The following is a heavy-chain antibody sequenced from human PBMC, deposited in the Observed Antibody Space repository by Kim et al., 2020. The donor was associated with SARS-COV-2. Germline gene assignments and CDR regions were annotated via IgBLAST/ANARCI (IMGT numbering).Heavy chain of an antibody. V-gene: IGHV3-21*01. D-gene: IGHD2-8*01. CDR3: ARDFRTGNG. J-gene: IGHJ4*02. Sequence: SSIYYADSVKGRFTISRDNAKNSLYLQMNSLRAEDTAVYYCARDFRTGNGWGQGTLVTVSS. CDR2: SSI.